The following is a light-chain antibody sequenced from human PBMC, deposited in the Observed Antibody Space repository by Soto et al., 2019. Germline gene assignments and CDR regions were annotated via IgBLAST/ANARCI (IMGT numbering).Light chain of an antibody. V-gene: IGKV3-20*01. CDR1: QSVSSTY. J-gene: IGKJ2*01. Sequence: EIVLTQSPGTLSLSPGERATLSCRASQSVSSTYLAWYQQKPGQAPRLLIYAASSRETGIPDTFSGSGSGTDFTLTISRLEPEDFAVYYCQQYDSSPYTFVQGTKVDIK. CDR3: QQYDSSPYT. CDR2: AAS.